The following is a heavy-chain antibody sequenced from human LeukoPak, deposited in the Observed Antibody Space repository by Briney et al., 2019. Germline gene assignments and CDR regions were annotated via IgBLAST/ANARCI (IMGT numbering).Heavy chain of an antibody. V-gene: IGHV3-33*08. Sequence: PGGSLRLSCAASGFTFNNHAMHWVRQAPGKGLEWVAVIWYDGSNKYYADSVKGRFTISRDNSKNTLYLQMNSLRAEDTAVYYCARDRGRSTVTTLYFQHWGQGTLVTVSS. J-gene: IGHJ1*01. CDR2: IWYDGSNK. D-gene: IGHD4-17*01. CDR1: GFTFNNHA. CDR3: ARDRGRSTVTTLYFQH.